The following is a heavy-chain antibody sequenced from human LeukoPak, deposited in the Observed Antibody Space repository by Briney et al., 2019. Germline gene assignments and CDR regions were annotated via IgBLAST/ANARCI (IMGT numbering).Heavy chain of an antibody. CDR2: ISGTGGST. Sequence: GGSLRLSCVASGFTFSSYAMSWVRQAPGKGLEWVSVISGTGGSTYYADSVKGRFTISRDNSKSTLHLQMNSLRAEDTAVYYCAKAFARPYFYYGMDVWGQGTTVTVSS. J-gene: IGHJ6*02. V-gene: IGHV3-23*01. CDR1: GFTFSSYA. CDR3: AKAFARPYFYYGMDV. D-gene: IGHD6-6*01.